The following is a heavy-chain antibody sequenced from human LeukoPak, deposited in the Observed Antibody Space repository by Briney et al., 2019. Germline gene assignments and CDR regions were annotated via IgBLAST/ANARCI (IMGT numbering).Heavy chain of an antibody. D-gene: IGHD3-16*01. J-gene: IGHJ3*01. Sequence: GGSLRLSCAVSGFTFSSYWMHWVRQAPGKGLVWVSHIKTDGSTTAYADSVKGRFTISRDNAKNTLYLQMNSLRAEDTGVFYCARELLGEGPDAFDVWGQGTIVTVSS. CDR1: GFTFSSYW. CDR2: IKTDGSTT. CDR3: ARELLGEGPDAFDV. V-gene: IGHV3-74*01.